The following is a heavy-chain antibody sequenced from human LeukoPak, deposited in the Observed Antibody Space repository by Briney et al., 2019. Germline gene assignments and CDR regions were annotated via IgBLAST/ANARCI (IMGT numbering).Heavy chain of an antibody. CDR1: GYTFTSYG. Sequence: ASVKVSCKASGYTFTSYGISWVRQAPGQGLEWMGWISAYNGNTNYAQKLQGRVTMTTDTSTSTAYMELWSLRSDDTAVYYCARSTPYIVVVPAAPTFDYWGQGTLVTVSS. J-gene: IGHJ4*02. CDR3: ARSTPYIVVVPAAPTFDY. CDR2: ISAYNGNT. D-gene: IGHD2-2*01. V-gene: IGHV1-18*01.